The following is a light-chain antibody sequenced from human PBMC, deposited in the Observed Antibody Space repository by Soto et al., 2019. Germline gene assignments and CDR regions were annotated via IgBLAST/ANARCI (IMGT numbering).Light chain of an antibody. CDR1: NSDVGSFNL. Sequence: QSALTQPASVSGSPGQSITISRTGTNSDVGSFNLVSWYQHHPGKAPELILYEVSQRPSGVSSRFSGSKSGNTASLTISGLQAEDEADYYCSSYAGNSPLWVFGGGTKLTVL. J-gene: IGLJ3*02. CDR2: EVS. CDR3: SSYAGNSPLWV. V-gene: IGLV2-23*02.